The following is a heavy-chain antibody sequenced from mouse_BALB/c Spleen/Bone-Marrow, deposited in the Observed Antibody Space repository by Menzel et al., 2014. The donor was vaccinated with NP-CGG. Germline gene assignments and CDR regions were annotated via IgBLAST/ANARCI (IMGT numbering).Heavy chain of an antibody. CDR2: IDPETGGT. CDR3: TREGYYGSSPAWFAY. CDR1: GYTFTDYE. V-gene: IGHV1-15*01. Sequence: QVQLQQSGAELVRPGASVTLSCKASGYTFTDYEMHWVKQTPVHGLEWIGAIDPETGGTAYNQKFKGKATLTADKSSSTAYMEHRSLTSEDSAVYYCTREGYYGSSPAWFAYWGKGLWSLSLQ. J-gene: IGHJ3*01. D-gene: IGHD1-1*01.